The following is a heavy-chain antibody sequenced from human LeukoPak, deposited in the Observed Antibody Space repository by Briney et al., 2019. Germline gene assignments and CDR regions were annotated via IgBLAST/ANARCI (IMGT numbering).Heavy chain of an antibody. Sequence: SETLSLTCTISGGSISSGSYYWSWIRQPAGKRLEWIGRIYTSGSTKYNPSLKSRVTISVDTSKNQFSPKLSSVTAADTAVYYCARLYYDSSGYYYYYFDDWGQGTLVTVFS. J-gene: IGHJ4*02. CDR1: GGSISSGSYY. CDR2: IYTSGST. CDR3: ARLYYDSSGYYYYYFDD. V-gene: IGHV4-61*02. D-gene: IGHD3-22*01.